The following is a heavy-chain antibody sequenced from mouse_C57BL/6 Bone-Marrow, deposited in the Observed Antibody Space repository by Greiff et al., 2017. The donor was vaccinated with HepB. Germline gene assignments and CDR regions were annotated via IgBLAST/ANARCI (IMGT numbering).Heavy chain of an antibody. V-gene: IGHV5-4*01. D-gene: IGHD3-2*02. CDR3: ARDGTAQATDYFDY. J-gene: IGHJ2*01. CDR1: GFTFSSYA. Sequence: EVQRVESGGGLVKPGGSLKLSCAASGFTFSSYAMSWVRQTPEKRLEWVATISDGGSYTYYPDNVKGRFTISRDNAKNNLYLQMSHLKSEDTAMYYCARDGTAQATDYFDYWGQGTTLTVSS. CDR2: ISDGGSYT.